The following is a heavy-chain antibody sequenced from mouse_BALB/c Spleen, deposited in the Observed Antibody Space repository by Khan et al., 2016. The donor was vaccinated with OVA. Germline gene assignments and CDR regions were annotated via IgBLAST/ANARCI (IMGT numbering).Heavy chain of an antibody. CDR1: GYTFTSYW. J-gene: IGHJ3*01. Sequence: EGQRKEDGTVLARPGASVKMSCKASGYTFTSYWMHWVKQRPGQGLEWIGDIYPGNTDTNYNQMFKGKAKLTAATSTSTAYMELSSLTTEDSAVYNCTKRDWAVDWFVYWGQGTLVTVSA. D-gene: IGHD4-1*01. CDR2: IYPGNTDT. V-gene: IGHV1-5*01. CDR3: TKRDWAVDWFVY.